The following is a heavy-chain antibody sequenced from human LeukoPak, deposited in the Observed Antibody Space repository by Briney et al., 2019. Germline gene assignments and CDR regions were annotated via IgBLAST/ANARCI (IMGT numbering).Heavy chain of an antibody. CDR1: GGSINFYY. CDR3: ARRDSNSGVDP. V-gene: IGHV4-59*08. D-gene: IGHD2-21*02. Sequence: SETLSLTCTVSGGSINFYYWSWIRQPPGKGLEWIGYISYSGSTSYNPSLKSRVTMSLDTSKNQFSLKLSSVTAADTAVYYCARRDSNSGVDPWGQGTLVTVSS. J-gene: IGHJ5*02. CDR2: ISYSGST.